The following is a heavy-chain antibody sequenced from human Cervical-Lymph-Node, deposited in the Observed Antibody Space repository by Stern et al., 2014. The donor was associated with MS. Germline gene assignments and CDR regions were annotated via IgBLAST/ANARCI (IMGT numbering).Heavy chain of an antibody. V-gene: IGHV1-2*04. CDR1: GYTFTEYY. D-gene: IGHD2-2*01. CDR2: INPNSGGT. J-gene: IGHJ6*02. CDR3: AREVDCSSTSCLYYYYAMDV. Sequence: QVQLVQSGAEVRKPGASVKVSCKTSGYTFTEYYMHLVRQAPGQGLEWMGWINPNSGGTKYAQKFQGWVTMTRDTSIGTVYMELSRLRSDDTAVYYCAREVDCSSTSCLYYYYAMDVWGQGTTVTVS.